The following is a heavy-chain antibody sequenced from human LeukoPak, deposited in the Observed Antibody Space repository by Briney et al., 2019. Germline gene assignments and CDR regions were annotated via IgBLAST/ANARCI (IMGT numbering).Heavy chain of an antibody. CDR2: ISNTARNT. CDR1: GFTFSNYA. V-gene: IGHV3-23*01. Sequence: PGGSLRLSCAASGFTFSNYAMTWVRRAPGKGLEWVSSISNTARNTYYADSVKGRFTISRDNYKNTVYLQMNSLRVDDTAVYYCSKARAGWQQLFEYWGQGTLVTVSS. CDR3: SKARAGWQQLFEY. J-gene: IGHJ4*02. D-gene: IGHD5-24*01.